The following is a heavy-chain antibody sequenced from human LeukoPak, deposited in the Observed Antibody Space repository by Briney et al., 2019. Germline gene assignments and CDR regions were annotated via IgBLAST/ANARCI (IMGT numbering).Heavy chain of an antibody. D-gene: IGHD3-22*01. V-gene: IGHV1-2*02. J-gene: IGHJ4*02. CDR2: INPNSGGT. CDR3: ARAGLDYYDSSGYYYGSFFDY. Sequence: GASVKVSCKASGYTFTGYYMHWVRQAPGQGLEWMGWINPNSGGTNYAQKFQGRVTMTRDTSISTAYMELSRLRSDDTTVYYCARAGLDYYDSSGYYYGSFFDYWGQGTLVTVSS. CDR1: GYTFTGYY.